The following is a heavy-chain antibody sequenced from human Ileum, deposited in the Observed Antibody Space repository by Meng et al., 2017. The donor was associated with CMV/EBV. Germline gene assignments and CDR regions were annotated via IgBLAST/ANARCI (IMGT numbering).Heavy chain of an antibody. D-gene: IGHD3-10*01. Sequence: SCAASGFIFGNSGMHWVRQAPGKGLEWVAVIWNDGRNKFHADSVKGRFTISRDNSKNTLYLQMNSLRAEDTAIYYCAKWGGVGEFDYWGQGTLVTVSS. CDR2: IWNDGRNK. CDR1: GFIFGNSG. CDR3: AKWGGVGEFDY. V-gene: IGHV3-33*06. J-gene: IGHJ4*02.